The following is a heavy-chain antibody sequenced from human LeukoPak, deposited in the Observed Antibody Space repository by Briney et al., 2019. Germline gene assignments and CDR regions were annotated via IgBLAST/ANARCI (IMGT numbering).Heavy chain of an antibody. CDR2: INPSGGST. CDR3: ARDLGRDITIFGVVTPNFDY. J-gene: IGHJ4*02. Sequence: GASVKVSCKASGYTFTSYYMHWVRQAPGQGLEWMGIINPSGGSTSYAQKFQGRVTMTRDTSTSTVYMELSSLRSEDTAVYYCARDLGRDITIFGVVTPNFDYWGQGTLVTVSS. CDR1: GYTFTSYY. D-gene: IGHD3-3*01. V-gene: IGHV1-46*01.